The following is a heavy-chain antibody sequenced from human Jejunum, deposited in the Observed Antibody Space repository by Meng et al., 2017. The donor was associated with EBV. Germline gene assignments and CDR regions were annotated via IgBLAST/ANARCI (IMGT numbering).Heavy chain of an antibody. CDR2: IDHTGTT. Sequence: LQLQVSGRGLVQPSGTLSPPCTVSGGSIINKNGWHWVRQAPGKGLEWIGEIDHTGTTHYNPSLKSRVTISLGTSMNQFSLELTSPTPADTAVYYCARDSQYLARGYFDYWGQGALVTVSS. D-gene: IGHD2/OR15-2a*01. CDR3: ARDSQYLARGYFDY. J-gene: IGHJ4*02. CDR1: GGSIINKNG. V-gene: IGHV4-4*02.